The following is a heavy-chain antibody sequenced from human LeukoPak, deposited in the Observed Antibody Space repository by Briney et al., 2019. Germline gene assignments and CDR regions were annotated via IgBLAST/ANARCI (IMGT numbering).Heavy chain of an antibody. J-gene: IGHJ5*02. CDR2: IAYSGST. CDR1: GGSVGSSTYY. V-gene: IGHV4-39*01. D-gene: IGHD2-2*01. CDR3: ARLGFCTSTSCP. Sequence: SETLSLTCTVSGGSVGSSTYYWGWIRQPPGKGLEWIASIAYSGSTYNPSLKSRVTISVDTSKNQFSLKLSSATAADTAVYYCARLGFCTSTSCPWGQGTLVTVSS.